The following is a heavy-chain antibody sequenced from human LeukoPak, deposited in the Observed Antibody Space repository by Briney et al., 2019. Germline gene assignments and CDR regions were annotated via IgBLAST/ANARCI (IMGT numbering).Heavy chain of an antibody. CDR1: GGSISSGSYY. Sequence: SETLSLTCTVSGGSISSGSYYWSWIRQPAGKGLEWIGRIYTSGSTNYNPSLKSRVTISVDTSKNQFSLKLSSVTAADTAVYYCARVGYYGSGSYYIYDYWGQGTLVTVSS. V-gene: IGHV4-61*02. J-gene: IGHJ4*02. CDR2: IYTSGST. D-gene: IGHD3-10*01. CDR3: ARVGYYGSGSYYIYDY.